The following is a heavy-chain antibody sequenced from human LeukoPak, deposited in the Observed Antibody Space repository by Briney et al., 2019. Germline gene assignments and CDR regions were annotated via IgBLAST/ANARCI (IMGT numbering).Heavy chain of an antibody. D-gene: IGHD6-19*01. CDR3: ARGGYSSGWYYDYYYGMDV. V-gene: IGHV1-8*01. Sequence: ASVKVSCKASGYTFTSYDINWVRQATGQGLKWMGWMNPNSGNTGYAQKFQGRVTMTRNTSISTAYMELSSLRSEDTAVYYCARGGYSSGWYYDYYYGMDVWGQGTTVTVSS. J-gene: IGHJ6*02. CDR2: MNPNSGNT. CDR1: GYTFTSYD.